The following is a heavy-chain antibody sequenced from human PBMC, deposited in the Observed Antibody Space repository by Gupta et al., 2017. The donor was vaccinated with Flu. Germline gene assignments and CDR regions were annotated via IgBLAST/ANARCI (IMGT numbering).Heavy chain of an antibody. CDR2: MSGSGGST. CDR3: AKDGGYCSSTSCYDWFDP. J-gene: IGHJ5*02. D-gene: IGHD2-2*01. Sequence: MSWVRQAPGKGLEWVSAMSGSGGSTYYADSVKGRFTISRDNSKNTLYLQMNSLRAEDTAVYYCAKDGGYCSSTSCYDWFDPWGQGTLVTVSS. V-gene: IGHV3-23*01.